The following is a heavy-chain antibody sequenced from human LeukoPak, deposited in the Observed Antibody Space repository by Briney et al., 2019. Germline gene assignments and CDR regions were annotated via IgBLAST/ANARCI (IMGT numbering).Heavy chain of an antibody. CDR3: ARDSCSSTSCRKKFDY. V-gene: IGHV4-39*07. J-gene: IGHJ4*02. CDR1: GGSISSSNYY. CDR2: IYYSGST. D-gene: IGHD2-2*01. Sequence: PSETLSLTCTVSGGSISSSNYYWGWIRQPPGKGLEWIGSIYYSGSTYYNPSLKSRVTISVDTSKNQFSPKLSSVTAADAAVYYCARDSCSSTSCRKKFDYWGQGTLVTVSS.